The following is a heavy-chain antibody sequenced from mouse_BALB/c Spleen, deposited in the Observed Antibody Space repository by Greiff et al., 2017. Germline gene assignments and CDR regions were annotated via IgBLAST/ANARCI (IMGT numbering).Heavy chain of an antibody. V-gene: IGHV1-62-2*01. J-gene: IGHJ1*01. CDR1: GYTFTEYT. Sequence: VKLMESGAELVKPGASVKLSCKASGYTFTEYTIHWVKQRSGQGLEWIGWFYPGSGSIKYNEKFKDKATLTADKSSSTVYMELSRLTSEDSAVYFCARHEGAPIHYYGYGYFDVWGAGTTVTVSS. CDR3: ARHEGAPIHYYGYGYFDV. CDR2: FYPGSGSI. D-gene: IGHD1-2*01.